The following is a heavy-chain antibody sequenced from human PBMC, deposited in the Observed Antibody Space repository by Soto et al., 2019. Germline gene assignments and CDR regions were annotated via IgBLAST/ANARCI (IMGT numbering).Heavy chain of an antibody. V-gene: IGHV1-69*08. CDR2: IIPFHGVT. CDR3: TRDWEITVSTWSFGGF. J-gene: IGHJ4*02. Sequence: QVQLVQSGAEVKRPGSSEKVSCKASGGTFSPYTINWVRQAPGQGLEWMGRIIPFHGVTNYAQKFQARVTITADKSTSTAYMELSGLRFEDTAMYYCTRDWEITVSTWSFGGFWGRGTLVTVSS. D-gene: IGHD3-10*01. CDR1: GGTFSPYT.